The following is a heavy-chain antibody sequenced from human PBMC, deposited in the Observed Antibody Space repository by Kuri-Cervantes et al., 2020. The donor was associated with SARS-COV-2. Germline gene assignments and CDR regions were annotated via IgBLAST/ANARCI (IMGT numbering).Heavy chain of an antibody. Sequence: GETLTISCAASGFTFSSYWMTWVRQAPGEGLDWVANVRQDGRDKYYGDSVKGRFTISRDNSKNTLYLQMNSLRAEDTAVYHCAKDSIVVVVPAAKDYWGQGTLVTVSS. CDR1: GFTFSSYW. D-gene: IGHD2-2*01. CDR3: AKDSIVVVVPAAKDY. CDR2: VRQDGRDK. J-gene: IGHJ4*02. V-gene: IGHV3-7*03.